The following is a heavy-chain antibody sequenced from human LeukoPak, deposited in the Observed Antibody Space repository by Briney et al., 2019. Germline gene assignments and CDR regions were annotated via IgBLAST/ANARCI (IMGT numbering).Heavy chain of an antibody. CDR1: GGSISSSSYY. CDR2: IYYSGST. J-gene: IGHJ1*01. V-gene: IGHV4-39*01. CDR3: ARGHSPVTTKVSYFQH. Sequence: PSETLSLTCTVSGGSISSSSYYWGWIRQPPGEGLEWIGSIYYSGSTYYNPSLKSRVTISIDTSKNQFSLKLSSVTAADTAVYYCARGHSPVTTKVSYFQHWGQGTLSPSPQ. D-gene: IGHD4-17*01.